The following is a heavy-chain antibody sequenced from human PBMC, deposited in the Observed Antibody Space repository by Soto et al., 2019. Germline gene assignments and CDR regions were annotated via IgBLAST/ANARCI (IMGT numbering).Heavy chain of an antibody. D-gene: IGHD2-8*01. CDR2: IIPVVGTT. J-gene: IGHJ4*02. CDR1: GDTFTTNS. Sequence: QVQLVQSGAEVKKPGSSVKVSCKASGDTFTTNSLNWVRQAPGQGLEWMGGIIPVVGTTKYAQKYQDRVTITGDKSTNTAYMELSSLRSDDTAVYYCARGLLYATTYFDYWGQGTPVTVS. V-gene: IGHV1-69*06. CDR3: ARGLLYATTYFDY.